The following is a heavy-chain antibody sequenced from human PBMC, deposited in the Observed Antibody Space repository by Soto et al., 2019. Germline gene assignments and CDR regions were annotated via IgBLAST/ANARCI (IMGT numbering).Heavy chain of an antibody. V-gene: IGHV3-73*02. J-gene: IGHJ6*02. CDR1: GFTFSGSA. CDR3: TNPQVYYGMDV. CDR2: IRSKANNYAT. Sequence: EVPLVESGGGLVQPGGSLKLSCAASGFTFSGSAVHWVRQASGKGLEWVGRIRSKANNYATAYAASVQDRFTIFRDDLKNTAYLQMNSLKTEDTAVYYCTNPQVYYGMDVWGQGTTVTVSS.